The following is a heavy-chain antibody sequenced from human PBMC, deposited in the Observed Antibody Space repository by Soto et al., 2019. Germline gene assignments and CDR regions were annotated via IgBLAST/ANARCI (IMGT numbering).Heavy chain of an antibody. J-gene: IGHJ4*02. CDR2: SSGSGGGT. CDR1: GFTFSSCA. Sequence: GGSLRLSCAASGFTFSSCAMSWVRQAPGKGLEWVTASSGSGGGTYYADSVKGRLTISRDNSKNTLYLQMNSLSAADTAIYYCAKGSAGSSPYYLDYWGQGNLVTVSS. D-gene: IGHD6-13*01. V-gene: IGHV3-23*01. CDR3: AKGSAGSSPYYLDY.